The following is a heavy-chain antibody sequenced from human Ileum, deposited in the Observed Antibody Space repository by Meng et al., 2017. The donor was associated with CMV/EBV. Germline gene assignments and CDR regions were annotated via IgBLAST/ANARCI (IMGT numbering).Heavy chain of an antibody. CDR2: IFFSGNT. CDR3: ARFRIAALGNLFDP. V-gene: IGHV4-30-4*08. J-gene: IGHJ5*02. Sequence: QVQRQESGPGLVKPSQTLSLSCTVSGASISSGDYYWSRIRQPPGKGLEWIGYIFFSGNTYYNPSLNNRVIISIDTPRNQFSLKVDSVTAADTAVYYCARFRIAALGNLFDPWGHGTLVTVSS. D-gene: IGHD6-13*01. CDR1: GASISSGDYY.